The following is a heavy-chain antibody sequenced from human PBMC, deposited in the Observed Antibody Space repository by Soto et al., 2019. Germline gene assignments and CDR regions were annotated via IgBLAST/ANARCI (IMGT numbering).Heavy chain of an antibody. D-gene: IGHD3-9*01. Sequence: PSETLSLTCTVSGGSISSYYWSWIRQPPGKGLEWIGYIYYSGSTNYNPSLKSRVTISVDTSKNQFSLKLSSVTAADTAVYYCARVGLRAGDILPGYYFYYYMDVWGKGTTVTVSS. J-gene: IGHJ6*03. CDR2: IYYSGST. CDR3: ARVGLRAGDILPGYYFYYYMDV. CDR1: GGSISSYY. V-gene: IGHV4-59*01.